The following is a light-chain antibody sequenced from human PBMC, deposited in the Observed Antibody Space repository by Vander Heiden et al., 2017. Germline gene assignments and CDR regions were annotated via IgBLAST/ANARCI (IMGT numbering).Light chain of an antibody. V-gene: IGLV8-61*01. J-gene: IGLJ3*02. CDR2: NTN. Sequence: QTVVTQEPSFSVSPGGTDTLICGLSSGSVSTSYYPSWYQQTPGQAPRTLIYNTNTRSSWVPDRFSGSIRGNKAALTITGAQADDESDYYCVLYMGSGLWVFGVGTKLTVL. CDR3: VLYMGSGLWV. CDR1: SGSVSTSYY.